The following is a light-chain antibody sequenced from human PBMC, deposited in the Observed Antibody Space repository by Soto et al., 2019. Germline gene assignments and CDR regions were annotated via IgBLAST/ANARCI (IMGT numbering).Light chain of an antibody. CDR2: DTS. Sequence: VLTQTPATLSLSPGQRATLSCWASQSVKTYLMWYQHKPGQAPRLLIYDTSNRATGIPDRFSGSGSGTGFTLTISNLKPEDSAVYYCQQRGNSITFGGGTKVEI. V-gene: IGKV3-11*01. CDR1: QSVKTY. J-gene: IGKJ4*02. CDR3: QQRGNSIT.